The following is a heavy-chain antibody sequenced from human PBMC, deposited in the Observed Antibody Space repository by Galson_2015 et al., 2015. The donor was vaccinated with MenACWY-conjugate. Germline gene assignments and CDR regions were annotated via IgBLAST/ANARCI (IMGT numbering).Heavy chain of an antibody. Sequence: SVKVSCKASGYTFGEYYMQWVRQAPGQGLEWLGVINPSGTFTSYAQKFQGRITMTGDSSTSTVFMELNGLRSDDTAMYYCTREAIVGEPGFDFWGQGTLVTVSS. J-gene: IGHJ4*02. CDR2: INPSGTFT. V-gene: IGHV1-46*01. D-gene: IGHD1-26*01. CDR3: TREAIVGEPGFDF. CDR1: GYTFGEYY.